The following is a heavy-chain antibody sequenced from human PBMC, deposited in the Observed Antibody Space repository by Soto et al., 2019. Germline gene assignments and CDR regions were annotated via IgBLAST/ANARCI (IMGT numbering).Heavy chain of an antibody. D-gene: IGHD3-16*01. Sequence: QVQLVQSGGEVKKPGASVKVSCKASGYTFTSYGFSWVRQAPGQGLEWMGWINGYTGNTHYAQKFQGRVTMTIDTSTSTAYMGLWTLISDDTAVYYCARSWVTGKGGMDGWGQGTTVTVSS. CDR3: ARSWVTGKGGMDG. CDR1: GYTFTSYG. CDR2: INGYTGNT. J-gene: IGHJ6*02. V-gene: IGHV1-18*01.